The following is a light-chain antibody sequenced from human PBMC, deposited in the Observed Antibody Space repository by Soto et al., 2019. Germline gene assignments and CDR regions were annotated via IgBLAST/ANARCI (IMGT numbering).Light chain of an antibody. CDR2: DAS. J-gene: IGKJ5*01. CDR1: QDVTNS. CDR3: QQYFSTPRIT. V-gene: IGKV3-15*01. Sequence: EILMTQSPATLSLSPGEGVTLSCRAAQDVTNSVAWYQQKSGQAPRLLIYDASARASGVSARFSGSGSGTDFTLTISSLQAEDVAVYYCQQYFSTPRITCGQGTRREI.